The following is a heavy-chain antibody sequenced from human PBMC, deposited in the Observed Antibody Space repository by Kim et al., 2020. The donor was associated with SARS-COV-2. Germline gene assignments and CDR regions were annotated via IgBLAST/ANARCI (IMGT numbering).Heavy chain of an antibody. V-gene: IGHV3-49*04. Sequence: GGSLRLSCTASGFRFGDYSMSWVRQAPGKGPEWVGFIRNKDHGGTKEYAASVKGRFTISRDDSKSIAYVQMDSLGTEDTAVYYCHAEYYDILTGSKGAFDLWGQGTLVTVSS. CDR3: HAEYYDILTGSKGAFDL. CDR2: IRNKDHGGTK. CDR1: GFRFGDYS. D-gene: IGHD3-9*01. J-gene: IGHJ3*01.